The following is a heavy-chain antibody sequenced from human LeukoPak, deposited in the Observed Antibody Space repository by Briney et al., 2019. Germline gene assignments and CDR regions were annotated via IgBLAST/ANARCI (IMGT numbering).Heavy chain of an antibody. Sequence: SETLSLTCTVSGGSISSSNYYWGWIRQPPGKGLEWIGNIYQSGSTYYNPSLKSRVTISVDTSKNQFSLKLTSVTAADTAVYYCSRGSGPIDYWGQGTLVTVSS. V-gene: IGHV4-39*01. J-gene: IGHJ4*02. CDR3: SRGSGPIDY. CDR2: IYQSGST. CDR1: GGSISSSNYY.